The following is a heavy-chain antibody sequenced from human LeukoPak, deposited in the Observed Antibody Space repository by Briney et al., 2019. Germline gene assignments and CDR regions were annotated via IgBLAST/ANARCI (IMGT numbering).Heavy chain of an antibody. CDR1: GFTVDDYA. Sequence: PGSSLRLSCAASGFTVDDYAMHWVRPAPGKGLAWVSGVNWNSGSIGYAESVKARLTISRDNAKNSLYLQMNSLRADDTAVYYCARAGPYYDDSSGYYLFDYWSQGTLVTVSS. CDR3: ARAGPYYDDSSGYYLFDY. V-gene: IGHV3-9*01. D-gene: IGHD3-22*01. CDR2: VNWNSGSI. J-gene: IGHJ4*02.